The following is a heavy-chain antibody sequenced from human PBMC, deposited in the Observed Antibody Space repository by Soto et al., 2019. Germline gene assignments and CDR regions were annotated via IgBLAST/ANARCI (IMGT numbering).Heavy chain of an antibody. CDR3: ARVIRQGAAAGKHGMDV. D-gene: IGHD6-13*01. CDR2: IYHSGST. Sequence: SETLSLTCAVSGGSISSSNWWSWVRQPPGKGLEWIGEIYHSGSTNYNPSLKSRVTISVDKSKNKFSRKLSSVPAAETAVYYCARVIRQGAAAGKHGMDVWGQGTTVTVSS. CDR1: GGSISSSNW. V-gene: IGHV4-4*02. J-gene: IGHJ6*02.